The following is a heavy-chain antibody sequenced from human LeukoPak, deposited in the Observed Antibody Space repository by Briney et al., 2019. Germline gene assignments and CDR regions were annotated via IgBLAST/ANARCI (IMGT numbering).Heavy chain of an antibody. D-gene: IGHD3-22*01. V-gene: IGHV3-21*01. J-gene: IGHJ4*02. CDR1: GFTFSIYS. Sequence: GGSLRLSCAASGFTFSIYSINWVRQAPGKGLEWVSFITGNSNYIYYADSVKGRFTISRDNAKNSLYLQMNSLRVEDTAVYYCARDLGDSSGHYLDYWGQGTLVTVSS. CDR3: ARDLGDSSGHYLDY. CDR2: ITGNSNYI.